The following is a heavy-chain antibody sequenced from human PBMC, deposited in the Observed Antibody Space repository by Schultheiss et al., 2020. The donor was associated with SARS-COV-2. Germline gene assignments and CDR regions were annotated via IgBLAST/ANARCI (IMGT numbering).Heavy chain of an antibody. J-gene: IGHJ6*03. Sequence: GGSLRLSCAASGFTVSSNYMSWVRQAPGKGLEWVSRINSDGSSTSYADSVKGRFTISRDNSKNTLYLQMNSLRAEDTAVYYCAKGGSSWTWDYYYYMDVWGKGTTVTVSS. CDR1: GFTVSSNY. V-gene: IGHV3-53*01. D-gene: IGHD6-13*01. CDR2: INSDGSST. CDR3: AKGGSSWTWDYYYYMDV.